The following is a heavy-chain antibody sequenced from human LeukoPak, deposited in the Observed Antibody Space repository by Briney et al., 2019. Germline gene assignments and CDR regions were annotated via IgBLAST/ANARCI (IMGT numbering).Heavy chain of an antibody. CDR2: ISYDGSNK. J-gene: IGHJ4*02. Sequence: PGGSLRLSCAASGFTFSSYGMQWVRQAPGKGLEWVAVISYDGSNKYYADSVKGRFTISRDNSKNTLYLQMNSLRAEGTAVYYCAKDVWAAAGTRYFDYWGQGTLVTVSS. D-gene: IGHD6-13*01. V-gene: IGHV3-30*18. CDR1: GFTFSSYG. CDR3: AKDVWAAAGTRYFDY.